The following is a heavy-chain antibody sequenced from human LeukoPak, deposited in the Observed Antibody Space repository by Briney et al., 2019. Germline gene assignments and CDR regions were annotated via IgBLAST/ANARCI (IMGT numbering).Heavy chain of an antibody. D-gene: IGHD1-1*01. J-gene: IGHJ4*02. CDR2: ISSSGSTI. CDR1: GFTFRSYE. CDR3: ARGRAGAAPNWDYFDY. V-gene: IGHV3-48*03. Sequence: GGSLRLSCAASGFTFRSYEMNWVRQAPGKGLEWVSYISSSGSTIYYADSVKGRFTISRDNAKNSLYLQMNGLRAEDTAVYYCARGRAGAAPNWDYFDYWGQGTLVTVSS.